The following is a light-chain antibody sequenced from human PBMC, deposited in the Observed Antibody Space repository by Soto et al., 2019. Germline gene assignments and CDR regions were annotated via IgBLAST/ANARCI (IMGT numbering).Light chain of an antibody. CDR1: QSVSSK. V-gene: IGKV3-15*01. J-gene: IGKJ1*01. Sequence: EIVLTQSPGTLSVSLGNRATLSCSASQSVSSKLAWYQQKTGQAPRLLFYGASTGATGIPARFSGSGSETEFTLSISSLQSEDFAVYYCQQYNNWTGTFGQGTKVEIK. CDR2: GAS. CDR3: QQYNNWTGT.